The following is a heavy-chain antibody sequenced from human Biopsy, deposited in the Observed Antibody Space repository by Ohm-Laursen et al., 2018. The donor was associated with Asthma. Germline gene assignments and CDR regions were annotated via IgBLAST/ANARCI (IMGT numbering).Heavy chain of an antibody. Sequence: ASVKVSCKSLGGTFNTYVIGWVRQAPGQGLEWMGVLNSVVGTTTYPQKFQDRVTITADDSTSTVYMELSSLRSEDTAVYYCARKAGSCISRTCYSLDFWGQGTLVTVSS. CDR1: GGTFNTYV. V-gene: IGHV1-69*13. D-gene: IGHD2-2*01. CDR2: LNSVVGTT. J-gene: IGHJ4*02. CDR3: ARKAGSCISRTCYSLDF.